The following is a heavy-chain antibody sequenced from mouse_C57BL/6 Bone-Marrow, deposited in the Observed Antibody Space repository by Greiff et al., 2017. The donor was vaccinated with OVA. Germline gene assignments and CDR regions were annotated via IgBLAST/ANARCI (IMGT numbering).Heavy chain of an antibody. J-gene: IGHJ4*01. V-gene: IGHV1-69*01. CDR1: GFTFTSYW. CDR3: TRVARMDY. CDR2: IDPSASYT. Sequence: QVQLQQPGAELVMPGASVKLSCKASGFTFTSYWMHWVKQRPGQGLEWIGEIDPSASYTNYNQKFKGKSTLTVDKSSRTAYMQLSRLTSEDSAVYYCTRVARMDYWGQGTSVTVSA.